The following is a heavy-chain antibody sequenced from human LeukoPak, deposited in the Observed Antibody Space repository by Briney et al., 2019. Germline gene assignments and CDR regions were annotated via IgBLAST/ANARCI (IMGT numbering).Heavy chain of an antibody. CDR2: INHSGST. Sequence: PSETLSLTCAVYGGSFSGYYWSWIRQPPGKGLEWIGEINHSGSTNYNPSLKSRVTISVDTSKNQFSLKLSSVTAADTAVYYCARSIGRVVAATQRRSRFDPWGQGTLVTVSS. CDR3: ARSIGRVVAATQRRSRFDP. J-gene: IGHJ5*02. V-gene: IGHV4-34*01. CDR1: GGSFSGYY. D-gene: IGHD2-15*01.